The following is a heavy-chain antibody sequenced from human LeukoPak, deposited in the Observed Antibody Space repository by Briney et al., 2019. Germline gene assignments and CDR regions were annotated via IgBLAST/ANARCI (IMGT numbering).Heavy chain of an antibody. D-gene: IGHD2-2*01. V-gene: IGHV1-69*06. CDR1: GGTFSSYA. Sequence: SVKVSCKASGGTFSSYAISWVRQAPGQGLEWVGGIIPIFGTANCAQKFQGRVTITADKSTSTAYMELSSLRSEDTAVYYCARAGSSTSCSLRPPAARAEYFQHWGQGTLVTVSS. CDR2: IIPIFGTA. J-gene: IGHJ1*01. CDR3: ARAGSSTSCSLRPPAARAEYFQH.